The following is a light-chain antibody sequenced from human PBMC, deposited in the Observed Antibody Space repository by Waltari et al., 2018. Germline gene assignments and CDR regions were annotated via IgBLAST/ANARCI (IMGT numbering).Light chain of an antibody. CDR1: QSIGSH. J-gene: IGKJ1*01. Sequence: EIVMTQSPATLSVSPGERATLSCRASQSIGSHLAEYQQTPGQGPRRLIYGASTRATGIPARFSGRGSGTEFTLTISSLQSEDFAVYFCQQYDNWPRTFGQGTKVEI. CDR3: QQYDNWPRT. V-gene: IGKV3-15*01. CDR2: GAS.